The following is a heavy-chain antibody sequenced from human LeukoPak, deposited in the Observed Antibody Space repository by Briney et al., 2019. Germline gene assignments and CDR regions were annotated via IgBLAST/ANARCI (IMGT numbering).Heavy chain of an antibody. CDR1: GYSISSGYY. J-gene: IGHJ4*02. V-gene: IGHV4-38-2*02. CDR3: ARLYLPATRFDY. Sequence: SETLSLTCTVSGYSISSGYYWGWIRQPPGKGLEWISSIYHSGRTVYNPSRKSRFTISVDTSKNQFSLKLTSVTAAHTAVYYCARLYLPATRFDYWGQGTLVTVSS. CDR2: IYHSGRT. D-gene: IGHD5-24*01.